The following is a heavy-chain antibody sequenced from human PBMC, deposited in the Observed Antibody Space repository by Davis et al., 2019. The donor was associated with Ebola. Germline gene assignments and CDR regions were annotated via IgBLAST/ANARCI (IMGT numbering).Heavy chain of an antibody. D-gene: IGHD6-19*01. V-gene: IGHV3-73*01. CDR1: GFTFSGSA. J-gene: IGHJ4*02. CDR3: TTECRSSGWYMGC. Sequence: GGSLRLSCAASGFTFSGSAMHWVRQASGKGLEWVGRIRSKANSYATAYAASVKGRFTISRDDSKNTAYLQMNSLKTEDTAVYYCTTECRSSGWYMGCWGQGTLVTVSS. CDR2: IRSKANSYAT.